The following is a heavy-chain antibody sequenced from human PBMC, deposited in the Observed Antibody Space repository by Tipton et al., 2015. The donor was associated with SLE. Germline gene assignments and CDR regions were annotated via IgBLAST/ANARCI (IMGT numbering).Heavy chain of an antibody. CDR3: ARRQYQLLRVDY. CDR2: ISYDGSNK. Sequence: SLRLSCAASGFTFSSYAMHWVRQAPGKGLEWVAVISYDGSNKYYADSVKGRFTISRDNSKHTLYLQMNSLRPEDTAVYYCARRQYQLLRVDYWGQGTLVTVSS. D-gene: IGHD2-2*01. V-gene: IGHV3-30-3*01. CDR1: GFTFSSYA. J-gene: IGHJ4*02.